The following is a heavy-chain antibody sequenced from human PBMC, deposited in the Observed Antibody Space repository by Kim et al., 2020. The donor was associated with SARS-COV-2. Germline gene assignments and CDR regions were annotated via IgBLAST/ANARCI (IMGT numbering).Heavy chain of an antibody. CDR1: GYTFTSYD. Sequence: ASVKVSCKASGYTFTSYDINWVRQATGQGLEWMGWMNPNSGNTGYAQKFQGRVTMTRNTSISTAYMELSSLRSEDTAVYYCARGEETGAAAGIEYYYYGMDVWGQGTTVTVSS. J-gene: IGHJ6*02. CDR2: MNPNSGNT. D-gene: IGHD6-13*01. V-gene: IGHV1-8*01. CDR3: ARGEETGAAAGIEYYYYGMDV.